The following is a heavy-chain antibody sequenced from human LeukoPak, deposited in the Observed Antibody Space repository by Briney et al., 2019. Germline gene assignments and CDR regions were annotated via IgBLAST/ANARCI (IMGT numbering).Heavy chain of an antibody. D-gene: IGHD3-9*01. J-gene: IGHJ4*02. V-gene: IGHV1-18*04. CDR1: GYTFTSYG. CDR3: ARDRFRDILTGYYCFDY. Sequence: ASVKVSCKASGYTFTSYGISWVRQAPGQGLEWMGWISAYNGNTNYAQKLQGRVTMTTDTSTSTAYMELRSLRSDDTAVNYCARDRFRDILTGYYCFDYWGQGTLVTVSS. CDR2: ISAYNGNT.